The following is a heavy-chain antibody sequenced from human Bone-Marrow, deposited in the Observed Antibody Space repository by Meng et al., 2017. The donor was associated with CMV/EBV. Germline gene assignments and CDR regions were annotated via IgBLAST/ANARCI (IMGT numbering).Heavy chain of an antibody. J-gene: IGHJ4*02. CDR2: INKDGSET. D-gene: IGHD3-16*01. CDR1: GFTFSLHW. Sequence: GGSLRLSCAASGFTFSLHWMAWVRQAPGKGLEWVANINKDGSETYHVDSVEGRFTVPRDNAKSSLYLQMNRLRAEDTAVYYCSRGFGGFDYWGQGVLVTVSS. V-gene: IGHV3-7*01. CDR3: SRGFGGFDY.